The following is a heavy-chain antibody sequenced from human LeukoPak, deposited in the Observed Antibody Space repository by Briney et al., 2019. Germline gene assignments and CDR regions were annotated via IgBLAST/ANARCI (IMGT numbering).Heavy chain of an antibody. Sequence: PSETLSLTCAVYGGSFSGYYWSWIRQPPGKGLEWIGEINHSGSTNYNPSLKSRVTISVDTSKNKFSLKLSSVTAADTAVYYCARSGYSYGSYYYYYMDVWGKGTTVTVSS. CDR1: GGSFSGYY. J-gene: IGHJ6*03. CDR3: ARSGYSYGSYYYYYMDV. CDR2: INHSGST. V-gene: IGHV4-34*01. D-gene: IGHD5-18*01.